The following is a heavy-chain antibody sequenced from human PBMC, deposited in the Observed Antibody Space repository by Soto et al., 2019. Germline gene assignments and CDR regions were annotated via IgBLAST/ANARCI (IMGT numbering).Heavy chain of an antibody. Sequence: QVQLVQSGAEVKKPGASVKVSCKASGYTFTSYGISWVRQAPGQGLEWMGWISAYNGNTKYAQKLQGRVTMTTDTARGTEEMERRSLRYDGTAVDYCARDRGGSAYAPVDYWGQGTLVTVSS. CDR2: ISAYNGNT. V-gene: IGHV1-18*01. CDR3: ARDRGGSAYAPVDY. D-gene: IGHD1-26*01. J-gene: IGHJ4*02. CDR1: GYTFTSYG.